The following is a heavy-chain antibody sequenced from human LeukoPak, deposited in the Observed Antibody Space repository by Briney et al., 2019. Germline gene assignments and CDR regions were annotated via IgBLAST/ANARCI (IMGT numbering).Heavy chain of an antibody. Sequence: PSETLPLTCAVYGGSFSGYYWSWIRQPPGKGLEWIGEINHSGSTNYNPSLKSRVTISVDTSKNQFSLKLSSVTAADTAVYYCARLSRGYSYGRRLDYWGQGTLVTVSS. CDR3: ARLSRGYSYGRRLDY. V-gene: IGHV4-34*01. CDR2: INHSGST. CDR1: GGSFSGYY. D-gene: IGHD5-18*01. J-gene: IGHJ4*02.